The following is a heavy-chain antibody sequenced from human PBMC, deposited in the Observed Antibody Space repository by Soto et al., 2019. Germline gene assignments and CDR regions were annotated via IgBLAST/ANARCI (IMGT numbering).Heavy chain of an antibody. V-gene: IGHV3-30*02. CDR2: IWYDGSNK. CDR1: GCTFSSHG. CDR3: AKDLGADYYYYMDV. Sequence: SGGSQRLSCAASGCTFSSHGMHWVRQAPGKGLEWVAVIWYDGSNKYYADSVKGRFTISRDNSKNTLYLQMNSLRAEDTAVYYCAKDLGADYYYYMDVWGKGTTVTVSS. J-gene: IGHJ6*03. D-gene: IGHD6-19*01.